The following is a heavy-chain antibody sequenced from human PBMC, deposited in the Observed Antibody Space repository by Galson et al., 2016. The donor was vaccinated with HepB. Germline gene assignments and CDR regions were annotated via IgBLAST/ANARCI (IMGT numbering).Heavy chain of an antibody. CDR3: ARDKNERGYSYGHFDY. V-gene: IGHV3-21*01. CDR2: ISSSSTYI. CDR1: GFTFSNYP. D-gene: IGHD5-18*01. Sequence: SLRLSCAASGFTFSNYPMSWVRQAPGKGLEWVSSISSSSTYIYYADSVKGRFTISRDNAKNSLYLQMNSLRADDTAVYYCARDKNERGYSYGHFDYWGQGALVTVSS. J-gene: IGHJ4*02.